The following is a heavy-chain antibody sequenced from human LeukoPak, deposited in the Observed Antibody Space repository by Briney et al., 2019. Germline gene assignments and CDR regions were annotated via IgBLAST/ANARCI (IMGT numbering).Heavy chain of an antibody. D-gene: IGHD5-24*01. J-gene: IGHJ4*02. CDR3: ARGGRDGYTMYDFDY. V-gene: IGHV4-59*01. Sequence: KPSETPSLTPTVSGGSISSYYWNWIRQPPGKGLGWIWYIYHSGSTNDNPSLKSRAAISVDTSKNQFSLRLSSVTAADTAVYYCARGGRDGYTMYDFDYWGQGTLVTVSS. CDR2: IYHSGST. CDR1: GGSISSYY.